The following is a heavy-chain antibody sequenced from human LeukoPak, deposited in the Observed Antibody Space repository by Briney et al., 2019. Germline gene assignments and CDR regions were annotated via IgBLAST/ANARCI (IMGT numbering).Heavy chain of an antibody. CDR3: ARGFFDYYDSSGRRYNWFDP. CDR1: GYTFTIYG. J-gene: IGHJ5*02. CDR2: ISAYNGNT. V-gene: IGHV1-18*01. Sequence: ASVKVSCKASGYTFTIYGISWVRQAPGQGLERMGWISAYNGNTNYAQKLQGRVTMTTDTSTSTAYMELRSLRSDDTAVYYCARGFFDYYDSSGRRYNWFDPWGQGTLVTVSP. D-gene: IGHD3-22*01.